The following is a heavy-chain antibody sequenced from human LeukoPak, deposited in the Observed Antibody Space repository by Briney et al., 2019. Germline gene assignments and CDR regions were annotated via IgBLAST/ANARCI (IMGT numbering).Heavy chain of an antibody. Sequence: PSETLSLTCTVSGYSISSGYYWGWIRPPPGKGLEWIGSIYHSGSTYYNPSLKSRVTISGDTAKNHFSLKLSSVTAADTAVYYCARDYVWGLFDYWGQGTLVTVSS. CDR3: ARDYVWGLFDY. CDR2: IYHSGST. V-gene: IGHV4-38-2*02. CDR1: GYSISSGYY. J-gene: IGHJ4*02. D-gene: IGHD3-16*01.